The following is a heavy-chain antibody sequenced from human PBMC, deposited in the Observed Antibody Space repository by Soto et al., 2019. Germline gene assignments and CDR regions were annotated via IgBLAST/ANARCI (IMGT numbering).Heavy chain of an antibody. CDR2: MNPNSGNT. J-gene: IGHJ5*02. D-gene: IGHD3-10*01. Sequence: ASVKVSCKASGYTFTSYDINWVRQATGQGPEWMGWMNPNSGNTGYAQKFQGRVTMTRNTSISTAYMELSSLRSEDTAVYYCARMDYYGSGITNWFDPWGQGTLVTVSS. V-gene: IGHV1-8*01. CDR1: GYTFTSYD. CDR3: ARMDYYGSGITNWFDP.